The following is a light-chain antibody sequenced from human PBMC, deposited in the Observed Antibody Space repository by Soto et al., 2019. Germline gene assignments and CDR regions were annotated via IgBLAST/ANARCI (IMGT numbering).Light chain of an antibody. J-gene: IGLJ1*01. V-gene: IGLV2-14*01. Sequence: QSALTQPASVSGSPGQSITISCTGTSSDVGGYNYVSWYQQRPGKAPKLMIYEGSNRPAGVSNRFSGSNSGNTASLTISGLQAEDEADYYCSSYTSSSTYVFGTGTKLTVL. CDR3: SSYTSSSTYV. CDR1: SSDVGGYNY. CDR2: EGS.